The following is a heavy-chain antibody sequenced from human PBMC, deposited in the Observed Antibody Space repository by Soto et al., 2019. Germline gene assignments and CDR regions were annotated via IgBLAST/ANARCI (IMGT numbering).Heavy chain of an antibody. V-gene: IGHV5-10-1*01. CDR2: IDPSDSYT. D-gene: IGHD2-2*01. CDR3: ARHGLVPGNWFDP. J-gene: IGHJ5*02. CDR1: GYSFTSYW. Sequence: LKNSCKGSGYSFTSYWISWVRQMPGKGLEWMGRIDPSDSYTNYSPSFQGHVTISADKSISTAYLQWSSLKASDTAMYYCARHGLVPGNWFDPWGQGTLVTVSS.